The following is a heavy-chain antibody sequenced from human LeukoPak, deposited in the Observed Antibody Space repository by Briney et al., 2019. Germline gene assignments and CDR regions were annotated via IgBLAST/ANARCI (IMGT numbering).Heavy chain of an antibody. D-gene: IGHD2-21*01. Sequence: SAKVSCKASGGTFSSYAISWVRQAPGQGLEWMGRIIPILGIANYAQKFQGRVTITADKSTSTAYMELSSLRSEDTAVYYCARGPIAGKAPFDYWGQGTLVTVSS. CDR1: GGTFSSYA. V-gene: IGHV1-69*04. J-gene: IGHJ4*02. CDR2: IIPILGIA. CDR3: ARGPIAGKAPFDY.